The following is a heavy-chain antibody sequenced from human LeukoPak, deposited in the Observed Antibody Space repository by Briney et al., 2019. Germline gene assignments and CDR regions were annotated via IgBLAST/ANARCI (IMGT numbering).Heavy chain of an antibody. J-gene: IGHJ5*02. CDR1: GFTVSNNY. D-gene: IGHD2-2*01. Sequence: GGSLRLSCAASGFTVSNNYMTWVRQAPGKGLEWVSVIYSDGSTYHADSVKGRFTISRDNSKNTLFLQLNSLRPDDTAVYYCANLPSSWGQGTLVTVSS. CDR3: ANLPSS. CDR2: IYSDGST. V-gene: IGHV3-66*02.